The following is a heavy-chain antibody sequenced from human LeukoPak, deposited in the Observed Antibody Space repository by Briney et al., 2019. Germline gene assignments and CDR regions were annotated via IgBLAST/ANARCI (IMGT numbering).Heavy chain of an antibody. CDR2: ISISGSSI. J-gene: IGHJ4*02. CDR1: GFTFSDYY. D-gene: IGHD3-22*01. Sequence: GGSLRLSCAASGFTFSDYYMTWIRQAPGKGLEWVSYISISGSSIYNADPVRGRFTISRDNAKSSLYLQMDSLTAEDTAVYYYARSLRRQMYYYDAGYYFDSWGQGTLVTVSS. CDR3: ARSLRRQMYYYDAGYYFDS. V-gene: IGHV3-11*01.